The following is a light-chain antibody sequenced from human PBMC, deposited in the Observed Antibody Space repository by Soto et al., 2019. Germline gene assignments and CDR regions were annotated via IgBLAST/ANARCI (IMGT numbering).Light chain of an antibody. V-gene: IGKV1-5*03. Sequence: DIQMTQSPSTLSASVGDRVTITCRASQSISSWLAWYQHEPGKAPNLLIYKASSLESGVPSRFSGSGSGTECTLTISSLQPDDFATYYCQQYNSYSFGQGTKVDIK. CDR2: KAS. CDR1: QSISSW. J-gene: IGKJ1*01. CDR3: QQYNSYS.